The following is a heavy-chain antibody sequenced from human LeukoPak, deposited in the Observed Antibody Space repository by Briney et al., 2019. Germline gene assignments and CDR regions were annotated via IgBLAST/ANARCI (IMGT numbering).Heavy chain of an antibody. Sequence: ASVKVSCKASGYTFTGYYMHWVRQAPGQGLEWMGWINPNSGGTNYAQKFQGRVTMNRDTSISTAYMELSRLRSDDTAVYYCASRYSSGSYFDYWGQGTLVTVSS. V-gene: IGHV1-2*02. CDR2: INPNSGGT. CDR1: GYTFTGYY. CDR3: ASRYSSGSYFDY. D-gene: IGHD6-19*01. J-gene: IGHJ4*02.